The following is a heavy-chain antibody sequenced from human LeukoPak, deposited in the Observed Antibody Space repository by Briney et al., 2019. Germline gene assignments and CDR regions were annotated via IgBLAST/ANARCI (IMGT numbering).Heavy chain of an antibody. V-gene: IGHV4-31*03. CDR3: ARAPGYCSGGSCYTPPAEYFQH. CDR2: IYYSGST. D-gene: IGHD2-15*01. CDR1: GGSISSGGYY. Sequence: SQTLSLTCTVSGGSISSGGYYWSWIRQHPGKGLEWIGYIYYSGSTYYNPSLKSRVTISVDTSKNQFSLKLSPVTAADTAVYYCARAPGYCSGGSCYTPPAEYFQHWGQGTLATVSS. J-gene: IGHJ1*01.